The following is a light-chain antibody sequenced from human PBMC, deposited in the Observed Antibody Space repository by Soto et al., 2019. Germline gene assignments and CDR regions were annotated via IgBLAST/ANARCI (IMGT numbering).Light chain of an antibody. Sequence: EIVLTQSPGTLSLSPGERATLSFRASQGFRKNLAWYQQKPGQSPRLLIYGASTRATGIPVRFSGSGSETEFILTISSLQSEDFAVYYCQQYYNWPRTFGGGTKVDIK. V-gene: IGKV3-15*01. CDR3: QQYYNWPRT. CDR2: GAS. CDR1: QGFRKN. J-gene: IGKJ4*01.